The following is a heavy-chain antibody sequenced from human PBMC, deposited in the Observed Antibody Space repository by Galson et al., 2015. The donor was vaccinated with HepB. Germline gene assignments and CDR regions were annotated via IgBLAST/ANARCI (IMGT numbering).Heavy chain of an antibody. V-gene: IGHV3-30-3*01. CDR3: ARDIGYSSGWYPPYLDY. J-gene: IGHJ4*02. CDR1: GFTFSSYA. Sequence: SLRLSCAASGFTFSSYAMHWVRQAPGKGLEWVAVISYDGSNKYYADSVKGRFTISRDNSKNTLYLQMNSLRAEDTAVYYCARDIGYSSGWYPPYLDYWGQGTLVTVSS. CDR2: ISYDGSNK. D-gene: IGHD6-19*01.